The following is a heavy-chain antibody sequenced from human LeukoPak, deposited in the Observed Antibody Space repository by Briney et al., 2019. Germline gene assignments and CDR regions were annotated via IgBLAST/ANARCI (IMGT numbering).Heavy chain of an antibody. D-gene: IGHD3-9*01. J-gene: IGHJ3*02. CDR3: ARGGYYDILAGYSDTFDI. V-gene: IGHV4-34*01. CDR1: VGSFSGYY. Sequence: SETLSLTCAVYVGSFSGYYWTWVRQPPGKGLEWIGEINHSGRTNHNPSLKSRVTISVDPSKNQCSLKLSSVTAADTAVYYCARGGYYDILAGYSDTFDIWGQGTMVTVSS. CDR2: INHSGRT.